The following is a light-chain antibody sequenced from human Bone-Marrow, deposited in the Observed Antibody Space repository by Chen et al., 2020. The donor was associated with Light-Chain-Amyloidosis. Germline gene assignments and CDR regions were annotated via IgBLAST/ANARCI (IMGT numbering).Light chain of an antibody. CDR1: QSISSY. Sequence: DIQMTQSPSSRSASVGDRVTITCRASQSISSYLNWYQQKPGKAPKLLIYAASSLQSGVPSRFSGSGSGTDFTLTISSLQPEDFATYYCQQSYSTTTFGGGTKVEIK. V-gene: IGKV1-39*01. J-gene: IGKJ4*01. CDR2: AAS. CDR3: QQSYSTTT.